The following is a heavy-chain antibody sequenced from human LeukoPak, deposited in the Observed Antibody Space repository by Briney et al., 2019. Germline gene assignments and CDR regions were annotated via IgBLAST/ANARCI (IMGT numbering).Heavy chain of an antibody. J-gene: IGHJ5*02. Sequence: GGSLRLSCAASGFTFSNYWMHWVRQAPGKGLVWVSRINSDGINTSYADSVKGRFTISRGNAKNTLNLQMNSLRAEDTAVYYCARDLGQYYDTSDNWFDPWGQGTLVTVSS. V-gene: IGHV3-74*01. CDR3: ARDLGQYYDTSDNWFDP. CDR1: GFTFSNYW. D-gene: IGHD3-22*01. CDR2: INSDGINT.